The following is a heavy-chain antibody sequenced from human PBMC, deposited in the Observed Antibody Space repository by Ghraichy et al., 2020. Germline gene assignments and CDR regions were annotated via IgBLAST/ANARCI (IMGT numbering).Heavy chain of an antibody. V-gene: IGHV3-23*01. J-gene: IGHJ3*02. CDR2: ISGSGGST. CDR3: AKDRDFEWFRELLYAFDI. CDR1: GFTFSSYA. D-gene: IGHD3-10*01. Sequence: GGSLRLSCAASGFTFSSYAMSWVRQAPGKGLEWVSAISGSGGSTYYADSVKGRFTISRDNSKNTLYLQMNSLRAEDTAVYYCAKDRDFEWFRELLYAFDIWGQGTMVTVSS.